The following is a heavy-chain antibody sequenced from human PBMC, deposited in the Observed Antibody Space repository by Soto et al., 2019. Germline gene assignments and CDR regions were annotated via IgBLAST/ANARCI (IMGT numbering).Heavy chain of an antibody. CDR1: GFTFSSYA. D-gene: IGHD5-12*01. CDR2: ISGSGGST. V-gene: IGHV3-23*01. CDR3: AKVVRSIVATISTFVDY. Sequence: GGSLRLSCAASGFTFSSYAMSWVRQAPGKGLEWVSAISGSGGSTYYADSVKGRFTISRDNSKNTLYLQMNSLRAEDTAVYYCAKVVRSIVATISTFVDYWGQGTLVTVSS. J-gene: IGHJ4*02.